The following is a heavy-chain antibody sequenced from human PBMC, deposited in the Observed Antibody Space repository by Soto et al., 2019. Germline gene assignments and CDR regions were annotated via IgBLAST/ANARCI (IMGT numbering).Heavy chain of an antibody. V-gene: IGHV3-23*01. CDR2: ISGSGGST. Sequence: GVSLRLSCEASGFTFSSYAMSWVRQAPGKGLEWVSAISGSGGSTYYADSVKGRFTISRDNSKNTLYLQMNSLRAEDTAVYYCAKSEENSTPPLDYWGQGTLVTVSS. J-gene: IGHJ4*02. CDR3: AKSEENSTPPLDY. CDR1: GFTFSSYA.